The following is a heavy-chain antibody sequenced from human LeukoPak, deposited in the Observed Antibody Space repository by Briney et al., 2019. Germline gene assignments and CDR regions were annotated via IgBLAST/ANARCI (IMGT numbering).Heavy chain of an antibody. CDR3: ASGYSSGSDAFDI. Sequence: GGSLRLSCAASGFTFSTYSMNWVRQAPGKGLEWVSYISSSSSTIYDADSVKGRFTISRDNAKNSLYLQMNSLRAEDTAVYYCASGYSSGSDAFDIWGQGTMVTVSS. V-gene: IGHV3-48*01. J-gene: IGHJ3*02. CDR1: GFTFSTYS. CDR2: ISSSSSTI. D-gene: IGHD6-19*01.